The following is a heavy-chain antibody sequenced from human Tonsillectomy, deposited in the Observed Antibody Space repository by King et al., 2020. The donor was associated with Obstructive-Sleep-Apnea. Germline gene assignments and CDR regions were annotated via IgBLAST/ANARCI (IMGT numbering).Heavy chain of an antibody. D-gene: IGHD3-16*02. V-gene: IGHV3-7*01. Sequence: VQLVESGGGLVQSGGSLRLSCAASGFTFSDYWMTWVRQAPGKGLEWVANIKQDGSEKYYVDSVKGRFTISRDNADNSLPLQMDSLRAEDTAVYYCAKGSYRHDYWGQGTLVTVSS. CDR1: GFTFSDYW. CDR2: IKQDGSEK. CDR3: AKGSYRHDY. J-gene: IGHJ4*02.